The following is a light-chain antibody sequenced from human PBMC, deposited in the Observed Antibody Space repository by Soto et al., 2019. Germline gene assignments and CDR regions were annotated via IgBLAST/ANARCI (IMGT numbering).Light chain of an antibody. Sequence: DIQMTQSPSTLSASVGDRVTITCRASQSISSWLARYQQKPGKAPKLLIYDASSLESGVPSRFSGSGSGTEFTLTISSLQPDDFATYYCQQYNSYSSLFTFGPGTKVDIK. J-gene: IGKJ3*01. CDR2: DAS. CDR3: QQYNSYSSLFT. CDR1: QSISSW. V-gene: IGKV1-5*01.